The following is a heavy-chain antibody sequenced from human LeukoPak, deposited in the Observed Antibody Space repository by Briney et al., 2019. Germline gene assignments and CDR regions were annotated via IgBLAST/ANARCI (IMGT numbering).Heavy chain of an antibody. CDR3: ARVRAPMTREYYYYMDV. V-gene: IGHV1-2*02. CDR1: GYTFTGYY. Sequence: GASVKVSCKASGYTFTGYYMHWVRQAPGQGLEWMGWINPNSGGTNYAQKFQGRVTMTGDTSISTAYMELSRLRSDDTAVYYCARVRAPMTREYYYYMDVWGKGTTVTVSS. J-gene: IGHJ6*03. CDR2: INPNSGGT.